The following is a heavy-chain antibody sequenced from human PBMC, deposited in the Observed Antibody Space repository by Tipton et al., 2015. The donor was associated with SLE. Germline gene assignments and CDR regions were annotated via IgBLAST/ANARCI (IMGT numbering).Heavy chain of an antibody. J-gene: IGHJ3*02. CDR1: GYTFTSYG. CDR3: ARWGTITMVQGVIGGAFDI. CDR2: ISAYNGNT. D-gene: IGHD3-10*01. Sequence: QSGAEVKKPGASVKVSCKASGYTFTSYGISWVRQAPGQGLEWMGWISAYNGNTNYAQKLQGRVTMTTDTSTSTAYMELRSLRSDDTAVYYCARWGTITMVQGVIGGAFDIWGQGTMVTVSS. V-gene: IGHV1-18*01.